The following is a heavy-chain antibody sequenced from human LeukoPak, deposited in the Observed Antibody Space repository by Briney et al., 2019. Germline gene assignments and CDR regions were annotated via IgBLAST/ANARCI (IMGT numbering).Heavy chain of an antibody. CDR2: ISSSSSYI. CDR1: GFTFSSYT. D-gene: IGHD3-10*01. CDR3: ARDSGLLSEGYPRDWFDP. V-gene: IGHV3-21*01. J-gene: IGHJ5*02. Sequence: AGGSLRLSCAASGFTFSSYTMNWVRQAPGKGLEWVSSISSSSSYIYYADSAKGRFTISRDNAKNSLYLQMNSLRAEDTAVYYCARDSGLLSEGYPRDWFDPWGQGTLVTVSS.